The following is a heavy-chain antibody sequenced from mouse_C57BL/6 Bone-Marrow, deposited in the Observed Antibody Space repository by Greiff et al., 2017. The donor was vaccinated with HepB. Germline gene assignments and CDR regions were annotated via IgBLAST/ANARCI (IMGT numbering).Heavy chain of an antibody. J-gene: IGHJ4*01. CDR3: ARKITTGGYYAMDY. D-gene: IGHD2-4*01. V-gene: IGHV1-52*01. CDR1: GYTFTSYW. Sequence: VQLQQSGAELVRPGSSVKLSCKASGYTFTSYWMHWVKQRPIQGLEWIGNIDPSDSETHYNQKFKDKATLTVDKSSSTAYMQLSSLTSEDSAVYYCARKITTGGYYAMDYWGQGTSVTVSS. CDR2: IDPSDSET.